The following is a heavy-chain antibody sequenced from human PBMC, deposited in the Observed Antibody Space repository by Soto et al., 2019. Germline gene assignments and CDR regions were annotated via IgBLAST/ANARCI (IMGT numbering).Heavy chain of an antibody. Sequence: PSETLSLTCAVSGGSISSGGYSWSWIRQPPGKGLEWIGYIYHSGSTYYNPSLESRVTISVDRSKNQFSLKLSSVTAADTAVCYCARGYGSGSYPFDYWGQGTLVTVSS. CDR1: GGSISSGGYS. D-gene: IGHD3-10*01. CDR2: IYHSGST. CDR3: ARGYGSGSYPFDY. J-gene: IGHJ4*02. V-gene: IGHV4-30-2*01.